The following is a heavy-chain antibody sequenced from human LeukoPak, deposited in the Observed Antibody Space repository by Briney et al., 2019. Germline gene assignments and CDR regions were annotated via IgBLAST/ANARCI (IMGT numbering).Heavy chain of an antibody. CDR3: ARLGYSYGYFDY. CDR2: IDGSGSS. V-gene: IGHV4-38-2*02. Sequence: SETLSLTCTVSGYSISSGYLWGWIRQPPGKGLEWIGSIDGSGSSYYNPSLKSRVIISVDTSRNQFSLKLSSVTAADTAVYYCARLGYSYGYFDYWGQGTLVTVSS. D-gene: IGHD5-18*01. J-gene: IGHJ4*02. CDR1: GYSISSGYL.